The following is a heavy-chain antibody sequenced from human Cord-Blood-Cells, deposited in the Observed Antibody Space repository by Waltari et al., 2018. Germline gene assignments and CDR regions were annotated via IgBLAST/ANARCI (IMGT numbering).Heavy chain of an antibody. V-gene: IGHV4-39*01. J-gene: IGHJ4*02. CDR2: IYYSGST. CDR3: ARQEIALVQGVIIDY. Sequence: QLQLQESGPGLVKPSETLSLTCPVSGGSTSSSSYHWGWIRQPPGKGLEWIGSIYYSGSTYYNPSLKSRVTISVDTSKNQFSLKLSSVTAADTAVYYCARQEIALVQGVIIDYWGQGTLVTVSS. D-gene: IGHD3-10*01. CDR1: GGSTSSSSYH.